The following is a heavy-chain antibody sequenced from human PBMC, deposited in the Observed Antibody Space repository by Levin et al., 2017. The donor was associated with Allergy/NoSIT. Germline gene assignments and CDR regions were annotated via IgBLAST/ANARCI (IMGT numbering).Heavy chain of an antibody. Sequence: LSLPCAASGFTLSPFALTWVRQAPGKGLEWVSILSPTGNTYYADSVKGRFTISTDNSDNTLHLQMNSLRAEDTAVYFCSRYCITSACTGYFFGMDVWGQGTAVTVSS. J-gene: IGHJ6*02. V-gene: IGHV3-23*01. CDR3: SRYCITSACTGYFFGMDV. CDR1: GFTLSPFA. CDR2: LSPTGNT. D-gene: IGHD2-8*01.